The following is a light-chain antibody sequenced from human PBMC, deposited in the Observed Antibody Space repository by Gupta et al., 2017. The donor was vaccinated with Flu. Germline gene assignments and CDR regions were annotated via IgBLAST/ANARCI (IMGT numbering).Light chain of an antibody. CDR3: QQLGSSPNA. CDR2: GAS. J-gene: IGKJ2*01. CDR1: QSVSSSY. V-gene: IGKV3-20*01. Sequence: EIVLTQSPGTLSLSPGERATLSCRASQSVSSSYLAWYQQKPGQAPRLLIYGASSRATGIPDRFTGSGSGTEFTLTISRLEPEDFAVYYCQQLGSSPNAFGQGTKLEI.